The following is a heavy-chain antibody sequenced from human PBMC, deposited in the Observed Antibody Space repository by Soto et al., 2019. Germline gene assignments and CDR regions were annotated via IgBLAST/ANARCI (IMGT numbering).Heavy chain of an antibody. CDR3: ARGQGAAIGDYYYHGMDV. J-gene: IGHJ6*02. V-gene: IGHV3-73*02. CDR1: GFIFSGSA. D-gene: IGHD2-2*02. Sequence: EVQLVESGGGLVQPGGSLKLSCAASGFIFSGSAIHWVRQASGKGVEWVGRIRSRANNFATSSAASVKGRFTFSRDDSKNTAYLQMNTLKPEDTAVYYCARGQGAAIGDYYYHGMDVWGQGTTVTVSS. CDR2: IRSRANNFAT.